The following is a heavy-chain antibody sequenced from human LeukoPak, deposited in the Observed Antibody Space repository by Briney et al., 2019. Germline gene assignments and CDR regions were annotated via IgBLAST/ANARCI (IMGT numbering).Heavy chain of an antibody. CDR2: VNPHSGGT. Sequence: GASVKVSCKASGYTFTCYYMHWVRHAPGHGLEWMGWVNPHSGGTNFAQSFRGRVTLTRDTSVTTAYMELNRLESDDTAIYYCARTDNRYDSRLLLKWGQGTQMIVSS. CDR3: ARTDNRYDSRLLLK. CDR1: GYTFTCYY. V-gene: IGHV1-2*02. J-gene: IGHJ4*02. D-gene: IGHD3-22*01.